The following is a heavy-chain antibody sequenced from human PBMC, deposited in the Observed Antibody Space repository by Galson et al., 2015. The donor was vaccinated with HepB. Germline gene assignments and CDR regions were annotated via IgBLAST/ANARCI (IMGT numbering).Heavy chain of an antibody. J-gene: IGHJ4*02. Sequence: LTCAVYGGSFSGYQWGWVRQSPEKGLEWIGQINHSGVSKYNPSLKSRVNISVETSKSQFSLKLNFVTAADTAVYYCARGTPGFWGQGTLVTVSS. CDR2: INHSGVS. CDR1: GGSFSGYQ. CDR3: ARGTPGF. V-gene: IGHV4-34*01.